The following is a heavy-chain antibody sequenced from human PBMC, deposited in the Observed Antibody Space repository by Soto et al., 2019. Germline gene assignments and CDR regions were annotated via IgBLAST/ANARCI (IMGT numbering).Heavy chain of an antibody. CDR1: GDTFNSYG. V-gene: IGHV1-69*01. Sequence: QVQLVESGPELKKPGSSVKVSCRAPGDTFNSYGISWVRQAPGQGLEWMGGIVPMFGTTNLALKFEDRVTITADELTTTVYMEIRGLTSEDTAVYYCARDLADVHLWDAFDVWGHGTRVTVSS. CDR3: ARDLADVHLWDAFDV. CDR2: IVPMFGTT. J-gene: IGHJ3*01. D-gene: IGHD6-13*01.